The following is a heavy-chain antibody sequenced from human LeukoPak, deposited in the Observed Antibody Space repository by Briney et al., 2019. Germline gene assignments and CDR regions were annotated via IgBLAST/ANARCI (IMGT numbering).Heavy chain of an antibody. Sequence: PQASVKVSCKASGYTFTSYYMHWVRQAPGRGLEWMGIINPSGGSTSYAQKFQGRVTMTRDTSTSTVYMELSSLRSEDTAVYYCARSPSIAVAGTGDWFVPWGQGTLVTVSS. V-gene: IGHV1-46*01. CDR3: ARSPSIAVAGTGDWFVP. D-gene: IGHD6-19*01. CDR1: GYTFTSYY. CDR2: INPSGGST. J-gene: IGHJ5*02.